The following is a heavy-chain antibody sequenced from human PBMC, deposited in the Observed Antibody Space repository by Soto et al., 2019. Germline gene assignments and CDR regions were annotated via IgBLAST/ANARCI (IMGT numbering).Heavy chain of an antibody. CDR3: ARNPPRDPYGDPYYFDY. J-gene: IGHJ4*02. Sequence: ASVKVSCKASGGTFSSYAISWVRQAPGQGLEWMGGIIPIFGTANYAQKFQGRVTITADESTSTAYMELSSLRSEDTAVYYCARNPPRDPYGDPYYFDYWGQGTLVTVSS. CDR2: IIPIFGTA. D-gene: IGHD4-17*01. CDR1: GGTFSSYA. V-gene: IGHV1-69*13.